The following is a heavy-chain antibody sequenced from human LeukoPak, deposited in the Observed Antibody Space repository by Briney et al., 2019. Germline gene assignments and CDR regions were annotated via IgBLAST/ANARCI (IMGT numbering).Heavy chain of an antibody. CDR2: INHSGST. CDR1: GGSFSGYY. J-gene: IGHJ6*04. V-gene: IGHV4-34*01. D-gene: IGHD3-10*01. CDR3: ARGPRSGSYYSARYYYGMDV. Sequence: SETLSLTCAVYGGSFSGYYWSWIRQPPGKGLEWFGEINHSGSTNYNPSLKSRVTISVDTSKNQFSLKLSSVTAADTAVYYCARGPRSGSYYSARYYYGMDVWGKGTTVTVSS.